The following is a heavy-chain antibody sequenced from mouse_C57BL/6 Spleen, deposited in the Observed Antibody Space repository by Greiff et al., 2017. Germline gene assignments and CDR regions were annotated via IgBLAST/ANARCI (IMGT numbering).Heavy chain of an antibody. CDR1: GYAFSSSW. D-gene: IGHD2-5*01. V-gene: IGHV1-82*01. J-gene: IGHJ4*01. CDR2: IYPGAGDT. Sequence: QVQLQQSGPELVKPGASVKISCKASGYAFSSSWMNWVKQRPGKGLEWIGRIYPGAGDTNYNGKFKGKATLTAEKSSSTAYMHLSSLTSEDSAVXFCAIGGYSNSYYYALDYWGQGTSVTVSS. CDR3: AIGGYSNSYYYALDY.